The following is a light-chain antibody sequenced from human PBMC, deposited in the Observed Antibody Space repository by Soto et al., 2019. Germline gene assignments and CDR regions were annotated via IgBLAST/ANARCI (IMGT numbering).Light chain of an antibody. J-gene: IGLJ7*01. Sequence: QSVLTQSPSASGTPGQRVTITCSGTSSNIGSNTVSWYQHLPGTAPKLLISTNNQRPSGVPDRFSGSKSGTSASLAISGLQSEDEADYYCASWDDSLNGAVFGGGTQLTV. CDR1: SSNIGSNT. V-gene: IGLV1-44*01. CDR2: TNN. CDR3: ASWDDSLNGAV.